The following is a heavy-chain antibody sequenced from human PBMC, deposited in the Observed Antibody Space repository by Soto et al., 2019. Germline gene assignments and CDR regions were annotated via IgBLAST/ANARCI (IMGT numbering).Heavy chain of an antibody. Sequence: SVKVSCKASGGTFSSYAISWVRQAPGQGLEWMGGIIPIFGTANYAQKFQGRVTITADESTSTAYMELSSLRSEDTAVYYCARELRFLEWSHPPATNCFDPWRQGTLVTVSS. CDR2: IIPIFGTA. D-gene: IGHD3-3*01. V-gene: IGHV1-69*13. J-gene: IGHJ5*02. CDR3: ARELRFLEWSHPPATNCFDP. CDR1: GGTFSSYA.